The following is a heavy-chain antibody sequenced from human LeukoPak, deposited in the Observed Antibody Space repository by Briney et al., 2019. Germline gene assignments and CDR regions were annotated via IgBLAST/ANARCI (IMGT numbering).Heavy chain of an antibody. V-gene: IGHV1-69*13. CDR2: IIPIFGTA. CDR1: GGTFSSYA. D-gene: IGHD3-22*01. Sequence: SVKVSCKASGGTFSSYAISWARQAPGQGLEWMGGIIPIFGTANYAQKFQGRVTITADESTSTAYMELSSLRSEDTAVYYCARGSPPRRNYDSSGYYSYYFDYWGQGTLVTVSS. CDR3: ARGSPPRRNYDSSGYYSYYFDY. J-gene: IGHJ4*02.